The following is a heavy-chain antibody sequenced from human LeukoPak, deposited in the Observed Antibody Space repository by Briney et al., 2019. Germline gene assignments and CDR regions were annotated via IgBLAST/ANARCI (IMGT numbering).Heavy chain of an antibody. CDR3: AKDQFVVVPATDAFDI. Sequence: PGGSLRLSCAASGFTFSSYGMHWVRQAPGKGLEGVAFIRYDGSNKYYADSVKGRFTISRDNSKNTLYLQMNSLRAEDTAVYYCAKDQFVVVPATDAFDIWGQGTMVTVSS. V-gene: IGHV3-30*02. CDR2: IRYDGSNK. J-gene: IGHJ3*02. D-gene: IGHD2-2*01. CDR1: GFTFSSYG.